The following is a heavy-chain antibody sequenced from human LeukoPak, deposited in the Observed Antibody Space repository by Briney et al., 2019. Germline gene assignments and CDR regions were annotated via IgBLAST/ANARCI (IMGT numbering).Heavy chain of an antibody. CDR3: AKAIGILRGITH. J-gene: IGHJ4*02. V-gene: IGHV3-23*01. Sequence: GGSLRLSRAASGFTFSSYAMSWFRQAPGKGLEWASTISGSGGCTYYADSVKGRFTISRDNSKNTLYLQMNSLRAEDTAVYYCAKAIGILRGITHWGQGTLVTVSS. CDR2: ISGSGGCT. CDR1: GFTFSSYA. D-gene: IGHD3-10*01.